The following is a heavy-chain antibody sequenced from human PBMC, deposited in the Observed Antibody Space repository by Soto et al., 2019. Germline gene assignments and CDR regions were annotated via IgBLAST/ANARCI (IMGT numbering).Heavy chain of an antibody. D-gene: IGHD3-3*01. J-gene: IGHJ4*02. CDR3: ARDPGGRDDIWSGPTYYLDY. CDR1: GGSISTYY. Sequence: SETLSLTCTVSGGSISTYYWSWIRQPPGKGLEWIGYIYYSGTTNYNPSLKSRVTISVDTSKNQFSLRLSSVTAADTAVYYCARDPGGRDDIWSGPTYYLDYWGQGTLVTVSS. CDR2: IYYSGTT. V-gene: IGHV4-59*01.